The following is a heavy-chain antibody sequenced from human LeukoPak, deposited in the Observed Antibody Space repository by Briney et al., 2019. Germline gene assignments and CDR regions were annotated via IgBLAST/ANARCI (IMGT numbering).Heavy chain of an antibody. D-gene: IGHD6-13*01. CDR2: ISSTGTTI. CDR3: ARLTYSGSIGLDY. CDR1: GFTFSRYE. V-gene: IGHV3-48*03. J-gene: IGHJ4*02. Sequence: PGGSLRLSCAASGFTFSRYEMNWGRQAPGKGLEWLSYISSTGTTIYYADSVKGRFTISRDNAKNSMYLEMNSLRAEDTAVYYCARLTYSGSIGLDYWGQGSLVTVSS.